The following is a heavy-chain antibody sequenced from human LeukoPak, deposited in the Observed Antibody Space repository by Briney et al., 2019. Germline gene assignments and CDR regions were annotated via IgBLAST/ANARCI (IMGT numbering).Heavy chain of an antibody. CDR2: ISGSGGST. Sequence: GGSLRLSCAASGFTFSSYAMSWVRQAPGKGLEWVSAISGSGGSTYYADSVKDRFTISRDNSKNTLYLQMNSLRAEDTAVYYCAKSPSGYMVRGVHVDYWGQGTLVTVSS. CDR1: GFTFSSYA. D-gene: IGHD3-10*01. CDR3: AKSPSGYMVRGVHVDY. J-gene: IGHJ4*02. V-gene: IGHV3-23*01.